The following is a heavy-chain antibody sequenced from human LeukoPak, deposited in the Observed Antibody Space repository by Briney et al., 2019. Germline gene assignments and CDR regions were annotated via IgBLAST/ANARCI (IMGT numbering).Heavy chain of an antibody. V-gene: IGHV3-74*01. J-gene: IGHJ6*02. D-gene: IGHD2-2*01. CDR1: GFTFSNYW. Sequence: GGSLRLSCAASGFTFSNYWMHWVRQAPGKGLVWVSRINGDGSSTTYADSVKGRFTISRDNAENTLYLQMNSLRAEDTAVYYCARDAGHQLSRRYYYAMDVWGQGTTVTVSS. CDR2: INGDGSST. CDR3: ARDAGHQLSRRYYYAMDV.